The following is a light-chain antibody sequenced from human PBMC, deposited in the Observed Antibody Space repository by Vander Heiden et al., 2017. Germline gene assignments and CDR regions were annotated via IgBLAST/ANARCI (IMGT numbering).Light chain of an antibody. CDR2: WAS. CDR1: QGLLYSFNNWNY. J-gene: IGKJ4*01. CDR3: QQYFSTPLT. V-gene: IGKV4-1*01. Sequence: DIVMTQSPDSLAVSLGERATINCKSSQGLLYSFNNWNYLAWYQQKPGQAPTLLIYWASARESGVPDRFSGSGSGTDFTLTISSLQAEDVAVYYCQQYFSTPLTFGGGTKVEIK.